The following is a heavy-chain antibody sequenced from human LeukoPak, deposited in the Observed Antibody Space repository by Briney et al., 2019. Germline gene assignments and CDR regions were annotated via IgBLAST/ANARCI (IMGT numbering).Heavy chain of an antibody. V-gene: IGHV4-59*01. CDR1: GGSISSYY. J-gene: IGHJ6*02. CDR2: IYYSGST. CDR3: ARDKGIVGATRDYYYYYGMDV. D-gene: IGHD1-26*01. Sequence: SETLSLTCTVSGGSISSYYWSWIRQPPGKGLEWIGYIYYSGSTNYNPSLKGRVTISVDTSKNQFSLKLSSVTAADTAVYYCARDKGIVGATRDYYYYYGMDVWGQGTTVTVSS.